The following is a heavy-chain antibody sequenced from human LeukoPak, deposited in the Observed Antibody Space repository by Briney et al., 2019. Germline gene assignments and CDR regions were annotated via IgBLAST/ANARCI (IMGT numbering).Heavy chain of an antibody. CDR2: IYYSGST. D-gene: IGHD4-11*01. CDR1: GGSISSYY. Sequence: SETLSLTCTVSGGSISSYYWSWIRQPPGKGLGWIAYIYYSGSTNYNPSLKSRVTISIDTSKNQFSLKLNSVTAADTAVYYCARGLVRQSAFDIWGQGTMVTVSS. CDR3: ARGLVRQSAFDI. V-gene: IGHV4-59*01. J-gene: IGHJ3*02.